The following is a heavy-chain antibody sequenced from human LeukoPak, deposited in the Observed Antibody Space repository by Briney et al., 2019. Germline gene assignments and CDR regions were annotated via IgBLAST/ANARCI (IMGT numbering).Heavy chain of an antibody. Sequence: GGSLRLPFAAPGFTFSTYSMTWVRQAPGKGLEWVSSISSSSNYIYYADSVKGRFSISRDDAKNFLFLQMNGLRVEDTAVYYCARDMTTATTCYLEHWGQGTLVTVSA. CDR3: ARDMTTATTCYLEH. D-gene: IGHD4-17*01. J-gene: IGHJ1*01. CDR2: ISSSSNYI. CDR1: GFTFSTYS. V-gene: IGHV3-21*06.